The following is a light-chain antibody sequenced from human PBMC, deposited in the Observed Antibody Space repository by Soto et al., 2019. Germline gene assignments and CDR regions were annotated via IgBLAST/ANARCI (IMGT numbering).Light chain of an antibody. CDR2: DAS. CDR1: QNINNY. J-gene: IGKJ5*01. V-gene: IGKV1-33*01. CDR3: QQYENLPT. Sequence: DIQMTQSPSSLSASVGDRVTITCQASQNINNYLNWYQQKPRRAPKLLIYDASNLEAGVPSRFRGSGSGTDFTFTISRLQPEDITTYYCQQYENLPTFGQGTRLEMK.